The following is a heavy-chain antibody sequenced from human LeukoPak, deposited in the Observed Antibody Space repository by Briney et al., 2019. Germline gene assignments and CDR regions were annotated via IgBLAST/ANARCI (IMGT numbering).Heavy chain of an antibody. CDR2: ISSSGSTI. CDR3: AELGITMIGGV. J-gene: IGHJ6*04. D-gene: IGHD3-10*02. Sequence: QSGGPLRLSCAASGFTSSSYEMNWVRQAPGKGLEWVSYISSSGSTIYYADSVKGRFTISRDNAKNSLYLQMNSLRAEDTAVYYCAELGITMIGGVWGKGTTVTISS. CDR1: GFTSSSYE. V-gene: IGHV3-48*03.